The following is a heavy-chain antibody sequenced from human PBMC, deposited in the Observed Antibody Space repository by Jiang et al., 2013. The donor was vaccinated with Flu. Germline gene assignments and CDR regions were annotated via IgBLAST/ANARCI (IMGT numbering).Heavy chain of an antibody. CDR3: ARDPLYDILTGYPFDY. Sequence: GSTSYAQKFQGRVTMTRDTSTSTVYMELSSLRSEDTAVYYCARDPLYDILTGYPFDYWGQGTLVTVSS. V-gene: IGHV1-46*03. CDR2: GST. D-gene: IGHD3-9*01. J-gene: IGHJ4*02.